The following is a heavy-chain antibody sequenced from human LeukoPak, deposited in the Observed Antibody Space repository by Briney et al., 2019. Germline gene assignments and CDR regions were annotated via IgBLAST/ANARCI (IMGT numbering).Heavy chain of an antibody. V-gene: IGHV3-30*18. D-gene: IGHD6-6*01. CDR1: GFTFISYG. CDR2: ISYDGSNK. Sequence: GGSLRLSCAASGFTFISYGMHWVRQAPGKGLEWVAVISYDGSNKYYADSVKGRFTISRDNSKNTLYLQMNTLRAEDTAVYYCAKARPAIAARVGHYYGLDVWGQGTTVTVSS. J-gene: IGHJ6*02. CDR3: AKARPAIAARVGHYYGLDV.